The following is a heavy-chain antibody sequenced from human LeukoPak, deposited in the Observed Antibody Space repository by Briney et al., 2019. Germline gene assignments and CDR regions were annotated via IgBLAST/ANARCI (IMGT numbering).Heavy chain of an antibody. V-gene: IGHV1-2*02. D-gene: IGHD3-9*01. Sequence: GASVKVSCKASGYTFTGYYMHWVRRAPGQGLEWMGWINPSSGGTNYAQKFQGRVTMTRDTSISTAYMELSRLRSDDTAVYYCAREVHYDILTGYLGGFDYWGQGTLVTVSS. CDR2: INPSSGGT. CDR3: AREVHYDILTGYLGGFDY. J-gene: IGHJ4*02. CDR1: GYTFTGYY.